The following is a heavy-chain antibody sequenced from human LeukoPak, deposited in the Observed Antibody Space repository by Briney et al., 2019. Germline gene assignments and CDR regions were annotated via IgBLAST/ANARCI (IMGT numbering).Heavy chain of an antibody. V-gene: IGHV4-4*07. Sequence: PSETLSLTCTGSGGSISSYYWSWIRQPAGKGLEWIGRIYTSGSTNYNPSLRSRVTMSVDTSKNQFSLKLSSVTAADTALYYCARGLLWFGELYYVDYWGQGTLVTVSS. CDR1: GGSISSYY. CDR2: IYTSGST. CDR3: ARGLLWFGELYYVDY. D-gene: IGHD3-10*01. J-gene: IGHJ4*02.